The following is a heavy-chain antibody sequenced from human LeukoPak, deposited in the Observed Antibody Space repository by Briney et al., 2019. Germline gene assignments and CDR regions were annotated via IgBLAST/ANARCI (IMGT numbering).Heavy chain of an antibody. CDR1: GGPISSGSYY. V-gene: IGHV4-61*02. CDR3: ARNFDY. Sequence: TLSLTCTVSGGPISSGSYYWSWIRQPAGKGLEWIGRTHTSGSTNYNPSLKSRVTISVDTSKNQFSLKLSSVTAADTAVYYCARNFDYWGQGTLVTVSS. CDR2: THTSGST. J-gene: IGHJ4*02.